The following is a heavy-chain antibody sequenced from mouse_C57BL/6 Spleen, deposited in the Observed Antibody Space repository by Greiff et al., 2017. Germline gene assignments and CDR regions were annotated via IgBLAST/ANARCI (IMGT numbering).Heavy chain of an antibody. CDR2: IVPETGGT. Sequence: QVQLQQSGAELVRPGASVTLSCKASGYTFTDYELHWVKQTPVHGLDWIGAIVPETGGTAYNQKFKGKAILTADKSSSPAYMELRSLTSEDSAFYCCTRIGFYYYGSSSLAYWGQGTLVTVSA. V-gene: IGHV1-15*01. CDR1: GYTFTDYE. J-gene: IGHJ3*01. CDR3: TRIGFYYYGSSSLAY. D-gene: IGHD1-1*01.